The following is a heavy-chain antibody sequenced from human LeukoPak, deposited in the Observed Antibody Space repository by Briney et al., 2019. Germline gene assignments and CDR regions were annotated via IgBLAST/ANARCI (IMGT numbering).Heavy chain of an antibody. J-gene: IGHJ4*02. V-gene: IGHV3-30*18. D-gene: IGHD6-13*01. CDR2: SYDGSNK. CDR3: AKDSSTWSFDY. Sequence: SYDGSNKYYADSVKGRLTISRDDSKNTLYLQMSSLRAEDTAMYYCAKDSSTWSFDYWGQGTLVTVSS.